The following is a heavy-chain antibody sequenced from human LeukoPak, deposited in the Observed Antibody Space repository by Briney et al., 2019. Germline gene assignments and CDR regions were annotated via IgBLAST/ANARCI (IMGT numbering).Heavy chain of an antibody. CDR2: IKYDGTYQ. J-gene: IGHJ3*01. CDR3: TKERNAFDV. CDR1: GFTFGAYD. V-gene: IGHV3-30*02. Sequence: GGSLRLSCVASGFTFGAYDIYWVRQAPGKGLDWVASIKYDGTYQYYADSAKGRFTISRDNSKNTLYLQMSSLRVEDTAIYYCTKERNAFDVWGQGTMVTVSS.